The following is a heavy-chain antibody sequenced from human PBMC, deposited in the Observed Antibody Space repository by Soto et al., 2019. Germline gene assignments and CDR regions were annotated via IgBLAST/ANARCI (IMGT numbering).Heavy chain of an antibody. J-gene: IGHJ4*02. CDR2: ISYDGSNK. D-gene: IGHD6-13*01. CDR1: GFTFSSYA. CDR3: ASPMEQQLLDY. V-gene: IGHV3-30-3*01. Sequence: QVQLVESGGGVGQPGRSLRLSCAASGFTFSSYAMHWVREAPGKGLEGVAVISYDGSNKYYADSVKGRFTISRDNSKNPLYLQMNSLRAEDTAVYSCASPMEQQLLDYWGQGTLVPVSS.